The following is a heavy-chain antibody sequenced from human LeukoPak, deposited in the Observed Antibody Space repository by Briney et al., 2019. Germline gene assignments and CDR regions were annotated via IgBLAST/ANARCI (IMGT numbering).Heavy chain of an antibody. D-gene: IGHD6-19*01. J-gene: IGHJ4*02. CDR2: IYSSGST. V-gene: IGHV4-4*07. CDR1: GVSISSYF. Sequence: PSETLSLTCTVSGVSISSYFWSWVRQPAGKGLEWIGRIYSSGSTKYNPPLQSRVTMSLDTSKKQLSLNLGSVTAADTAVYYCARAGSSGGLCDYWGQGILVTVSS. CDR3: ARAGSSGGLCDY.